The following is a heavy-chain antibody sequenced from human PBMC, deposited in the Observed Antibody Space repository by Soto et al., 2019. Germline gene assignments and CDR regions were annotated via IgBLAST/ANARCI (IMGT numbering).Heavy chain of an antibody. J-gene: IGHJ6*02. CDR1: GFTFSDHY. D-gene: IGHD3-9*01. Sequence: GGSLRLSCAASGFTFSDHYMTWIRQPPGKGLEWVSYISSGSTYAYSADSVKGRFTISRDNAKSIAYLQMNSLKTEDTAVYYCTREGEDYDILTGYSPLNYYGMDVWGQGTTVTVSS. V-gene: IGHV3-11*05. CDR3: TREGEDYDILTGYSPLNYYGMDV. CDR2: ISSGSTYA.